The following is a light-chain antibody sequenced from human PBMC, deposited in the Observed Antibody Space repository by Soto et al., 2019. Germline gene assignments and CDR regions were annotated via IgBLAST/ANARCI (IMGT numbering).Light chain of an antibody. J-gene: IGKJ1*01. CDR1: QSVLYSSNNKNY. CDR2: WAS. CDR3: QQSYNTPRT. Sequence: DIVMTQSPDSLAVSLGERATINCKSSQSVLYSSNNKNYLAWYQQKPRQPPKLLVSWASTRESGVPDRFSGSWSGTDFTLTISSLQAEDVAVYYCQQSYNTPRTFVQGTQVEIK. V-gene: IGKV4-1*01.